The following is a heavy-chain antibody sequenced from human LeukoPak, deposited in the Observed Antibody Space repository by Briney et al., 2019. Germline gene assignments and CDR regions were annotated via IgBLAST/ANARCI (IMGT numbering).Heavy chain of an antibody. CDR1: GFTVSSNY. CDR2: IYSGGST. D-gene: IGHD6-6*01. V-gene: IGHV3-66*01. CDR3: ASLEYSSSSGLSYLDY. Sequence: GGSLRLSCAASGFTVSSNYMSWVRQAPGKGLEWVSVIYSGGSTYYADSVKGRFTISRDNSKNTLYLQMNSLRAEDTAVYYCASLEYSSSSGLSYLDYWGQGTLSPSPQ. J-gene: IGHJ4*02.